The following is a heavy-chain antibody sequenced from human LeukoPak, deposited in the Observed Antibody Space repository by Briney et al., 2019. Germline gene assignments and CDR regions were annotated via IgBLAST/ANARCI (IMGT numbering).Heavy chain of an antibody. CDR2: INPNSGGT. D-gene: IGHD2-2*01. CDR3: GXXLVPAAIYYGY. V-gene: IGHV1-2*02. CDR1: GXXXTXXY. Sequence: XXXGXXXTXXYMHWVRQAPGQGLEWMGWINPNSGGTNYAQKFQGRVTITRDTAISTAYMELSRLRYGDTAVYYCGXXLVPAAIYYGYWGQGTLVTVSS. J-gene: IGHJ4*02.